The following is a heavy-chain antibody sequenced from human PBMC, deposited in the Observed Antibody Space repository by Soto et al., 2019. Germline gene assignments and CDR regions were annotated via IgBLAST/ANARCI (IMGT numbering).Heavy chain of an antibody. D-gene: IGHD3-3*01. CDR1: CGSISSYY. CDR2: IYYSGST. Sequence: SETLSLTCTGSCGSISSYYWSWIRQPPGKGLEWIGYIYYSGSTNYNPSLKSRVTISVDKSKNQFSLKLSSVTAADTAVYYCARGGSGYYNPFDYWGQGTLVTVSS. V-gene: IGHV4-59*01. J-gene: IGHJ4*02. CDR3: ARGGSGYYNPFDY.